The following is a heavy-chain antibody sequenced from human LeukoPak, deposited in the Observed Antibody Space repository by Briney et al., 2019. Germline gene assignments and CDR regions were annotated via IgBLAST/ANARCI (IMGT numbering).Heavy chain of an antibody. Sequence: GGSLRLSCAASGFTFSSYAMSWVRQAPGKGLEWVSAISGSGGSTYYADSVKGRFTISRDNSKNTLSLQMTSLRAEDTAVYYCAKEINYYDSRGYYSYYFDYWGQGTLVTVSS. CDR2: ISGSGGST. CDR3: AKEINYYDSRGYYSYYFDY. J-gene: IGHJ4*02. V-gene: IGHV3-23*01. CDR1: GFTFSSYA. D-gene: IGHD3-22*01.